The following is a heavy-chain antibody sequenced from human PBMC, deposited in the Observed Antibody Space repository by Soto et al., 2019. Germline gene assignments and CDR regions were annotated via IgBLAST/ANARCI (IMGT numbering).Heavy chain of an antibody. V-gene: IGHV3-23*01. D-gene: IGHD2-2*01. J-gene: IGHJ3*02. CDR3: AKGQGYCSSTSCYAIDAFDI. Sequence: GGSLRLSCAASGFTFSSYAMSWVRQAPGKGLEWVSAISGSGGSTYYADSVKGRFTISRDNSKNTLYLQMNSLRAEDTTVYYCAKGQGYCSSTSCYAIDAFDIWGQGTMVTVSS. CDR2: ISGSGGST. CDR1: GFTFSSYA.